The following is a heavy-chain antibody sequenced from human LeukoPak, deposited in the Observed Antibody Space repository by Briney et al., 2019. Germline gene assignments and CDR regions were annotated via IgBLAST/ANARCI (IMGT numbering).Heavy chain of an antibody. Sequence: GGSLRLSCAASGFTVSSNHMSWVRQAPGKGLEWVSVIYSGGSTYYADSVKGRFTISRDNSKNTLYLQMNSLRAEDTAVYYCASSPHYDSSGYYKPPPFFDYWGQGTLVTVSS. CDR1: GFTVSSNH. V-gene: IGHV3-53*01. J-gene: IGHJ4*02. D-gene: IGHD3-22*01. CDR2: IYSGGST. CDR3: ASSPHYDSSGYYKPPPFFDY.